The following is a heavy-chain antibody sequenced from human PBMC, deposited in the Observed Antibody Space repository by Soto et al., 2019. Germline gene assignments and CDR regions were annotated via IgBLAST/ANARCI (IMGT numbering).Heavy chain of an antibody. D-gene: IGHD1-26*01. CDR1: GFTFSEYY. V-gene: IGHV3-11*05. CDR2: ITPTSAYR. Sequence: GGSLRLSCAASGFTFSEYYMNWIRQAPGKGLEWVSYITPTSAYRNYADSVMGRFTISRDNAENSLYLQMNSLRAEDTAVYYCARAKSGSYGVDAFDIWGPGTMVTVSS. J-gene: IGHJ3*02. CDR3: ARAKSGSYGVDAFDI.